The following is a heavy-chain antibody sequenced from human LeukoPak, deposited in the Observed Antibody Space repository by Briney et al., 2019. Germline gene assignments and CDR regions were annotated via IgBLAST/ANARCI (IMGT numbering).Heavy chain of an antibody. CDR1: GFTLSEYG. J-gene: IGHJ5*02. Sequence: GGSLRLSCAASGFTLSEYGIHWVRQAPGKGLEWVAVLSYDGSDRYYADSVNGRFTISRDISSDTVSLQMNSLRVEDTAVSFCARDRINMMVLVHDSGLDLWGQGTLVTVSS. V-gene: IGHV3-30*01. CDR3: ARDRINMMVLVHDSGLDL. D-gene: IGHD3-22*01. CDR2: LSYDGSDR.